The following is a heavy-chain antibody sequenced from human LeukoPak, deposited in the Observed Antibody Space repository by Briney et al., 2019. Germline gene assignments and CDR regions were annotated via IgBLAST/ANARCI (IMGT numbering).Heavy chain of an antibody. D-gene: IGHD3-10*01. V-gene: IGHV3-30*02. CDR2: IRYDGSNK. CDR1: GFTFSSYG. CDR3: ARAGAHPLLLWFGELPPTPYDAFDI. J-gene: IGHJ3*02. Sequence: HTGGSLRLSCAASGFTFSSYGMYWVRQAPGKGLEWVAFIRYDGSNKYYADSVKGRFTVSRDNSKNTLYLQMNSLRAEDTAVYYCARAGAHPLLLWFGELPPTPYDAFDIWGQGTMVTVSS.